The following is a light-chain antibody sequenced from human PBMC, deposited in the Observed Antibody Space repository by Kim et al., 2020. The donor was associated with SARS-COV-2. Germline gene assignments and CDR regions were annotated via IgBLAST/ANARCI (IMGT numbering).Light chain of an antibody. CDR3: QTWGTGIQWV. Sequence: QPVLTQSPSASASLGASVKLTCTLSSGHSSYAIAWHQQQPEKGPRYLMKLNSDGSHSKGDGIPDRFSGSSSGAARYLTISSLQSEDEADYYCQTWGTGIQWVFGGGTQLTVL. CDR2: LNSDGSH. V-gene: IGLV4-69*01. J-gene: IGLJ3*02. CDR1: SGHSSYA.